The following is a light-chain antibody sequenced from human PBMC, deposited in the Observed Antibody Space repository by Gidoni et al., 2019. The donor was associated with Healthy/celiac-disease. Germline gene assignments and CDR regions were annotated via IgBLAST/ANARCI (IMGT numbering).Light chain of an antibody. CDR3: QQSYSTPLT. Sequence: DIQMTQSPSSLSASVGDRVTITCRASQSMSSYLNWYQQKPGKAPKLLIYAASSLQSGVPSRFSGSGSGTELTLTISSLQPEDFATYYCQQSYSTPLTFGGGTKVEIK. J-gene: IGKJ4*01. V-gene: IGKV1-39*01. CDR1: QSMSSY. CDR2: AAS.